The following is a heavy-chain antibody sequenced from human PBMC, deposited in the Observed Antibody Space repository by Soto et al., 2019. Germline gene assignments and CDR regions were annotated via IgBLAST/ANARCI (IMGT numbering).Heavy chain of an antibody. J-gene: IGHJ4*02. CDR3: AHRVLRTVFGLVTTTAIYFDF. CDR2: IYWDDDK. CDR1: GFSLTTSGVG. Sequence: QITLNESGPTVVRPTETLTLTCRFSGFSLTTSGVGVGWIRQSPGKAPEWLALIYWDDDKLYSESLKIRLNINKDTSKNQVVLTVSDLDPTDTATYYCAHRVLRTVFGLVTTTAIYFDFWGQGTPVAVSS. V-gene: IGHV2-5*02. D-gene: IGHD3-3*01.